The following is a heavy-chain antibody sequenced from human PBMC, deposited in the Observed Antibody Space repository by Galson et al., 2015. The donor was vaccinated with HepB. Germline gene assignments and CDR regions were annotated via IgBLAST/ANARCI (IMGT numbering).Heavy chain of an antibody. CDR3: ASPFLPGYSSSWFDY. D-gene: IGHD6-13*01. CDR2: ISYDGSNK. J-gene: IGHJ4*02. V-gene: IGHV3-30-3*01. Sequence: SLRLSCAASGFTFSSYAMHWVRQAPGKGLEWVAVISYDGSNKYYADSVKGRFTISRDNSKNTLYLQMNSLRAEDTAVYYCASPFLPGYSSSWFDYWGQGTLVTVSS. CDR1: GFTFSSYA.